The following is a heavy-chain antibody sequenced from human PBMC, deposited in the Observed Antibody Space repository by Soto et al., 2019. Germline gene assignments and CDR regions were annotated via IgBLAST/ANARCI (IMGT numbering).Heavy chain of an antibody. J-gene: IGHJ4*02. D-gene: IGHD6-13*01. CDR2: IYYSGST. V-gene: IGHV4-59*01. CDR1: GGSISSYY. CDR3: ARDQYSRYSSSWYYFDY. Sequence: SETLSLTCTVSGGSISSYYWSWSRQPPGKGLEWIGYIYYSGSTNYNPSLKSRVTISVDTSKNQFSLKLSSVTAADTAVYYCARDQYSRYSSSWYYFDYWGQGTLVTVSS.